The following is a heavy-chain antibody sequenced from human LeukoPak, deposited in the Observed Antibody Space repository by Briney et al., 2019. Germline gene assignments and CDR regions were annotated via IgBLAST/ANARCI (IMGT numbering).Heavy chain of an antibody. D-gene: IGHD6-19*01. CDR3: ARFSSGWCYFDY. V-gene: IGHV3-23*01. J-gene: IGHJ4*02. CDR1: GFTFSSYA. CDR2: ISGSGSST. Sequence: GGSLRLSCAVSGFTFSSYAMSWVRQAPGKGLEWVSTISGSGSSTYYAESVKGRFTISRDNAKNSLYLQMNSLRAEDTAVYYCARFSSGWCYFDYWCRGTLVIVSS.